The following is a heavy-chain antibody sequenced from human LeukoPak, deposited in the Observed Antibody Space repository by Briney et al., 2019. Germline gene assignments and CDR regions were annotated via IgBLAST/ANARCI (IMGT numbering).Heavy chain of an antibody. D-gene: IGHD4-17*01. CDR2: ITPSDGNS. Sequence: SDNVSCQARGYCFPTYWLSWLRQAPGQGLEWMGWITPSDGNSNYAQQSQGRVTLPTDRSTRTAYMELTNLRPDDTALYYCARVTVVTTPPWSWGPKKIGQKVEWFDPWGQGTQVIVSS. CDR1: GYCFPTYW. V-gene: IGHV1-18*01. CDR3: ARVTVVTTPPWSWGPKKIGQKVEWFDP. J-gene: IGHJ5*02.